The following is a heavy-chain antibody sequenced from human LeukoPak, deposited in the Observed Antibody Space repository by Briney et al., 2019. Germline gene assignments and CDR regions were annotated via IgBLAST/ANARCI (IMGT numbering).Heavy chain of an antibody. CDR3: ARETVHGTTASRWVRNGWFDP. Sequence: GGSLRLSCAASGFTFSSYAMHWVLQAPGKGLEWVAVISYDGSNKYYADSVKRRFTISRDNSKNTLYLQMNSLRAEDTAVYYCARETVHGTTASRWVRNGWFDPWGQGTLVTVSS. D-gene: IGHD1-7*01. CDR1: GFTFSSYA. J-gene: IGHJ5*02. V-gene: IGHV3-30*04. CDR2: ISYDGSNK.